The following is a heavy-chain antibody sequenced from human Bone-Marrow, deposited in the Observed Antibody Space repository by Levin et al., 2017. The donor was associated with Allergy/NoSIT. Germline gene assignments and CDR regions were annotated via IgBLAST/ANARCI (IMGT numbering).Heavy chain of an antibody. CDR1: GFTFSSYA. CDR2: ISSNGGST. D-gene: IGHD3-3*01. V-gene: IGHV3-64*01. J-gene: IGHJ4*02. CDR3: ARDSSAPYYDFWSGYYDY. Sequence: GGSLRLSCAASGFTFSSYAMHWVRQAPGKGLEYVSAISSNGGSTYYANSVKGRFTISRDNSKNTLYLQMGSLRAEDMAVYYCARDSSAPYYDFWSGYYDYWGQGTLVTVSS.